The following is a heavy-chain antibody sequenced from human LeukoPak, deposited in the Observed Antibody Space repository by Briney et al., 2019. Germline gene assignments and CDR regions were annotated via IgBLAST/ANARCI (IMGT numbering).Heavy chain of an antibody. CDR2: ISSSSSTI. CDR1: GFTFSSYS. Sequence: PGGSLRLSCAASGFTFSSYSMTWVRQAPGKGLEWVSYISSSSSTIYYADSVKGRFTIPRDNAKNSLYLQMNSLRAEDTAVYYCARDFSGGGYSSGWYGPFDYWGQGTLVTVSS. J-gene: IGHJ4*02. V-gene: IGHV3-48*01. CDR3: ARDFSGGGYSSGWYGPFDY. D-gene: IGHD6-19*01.